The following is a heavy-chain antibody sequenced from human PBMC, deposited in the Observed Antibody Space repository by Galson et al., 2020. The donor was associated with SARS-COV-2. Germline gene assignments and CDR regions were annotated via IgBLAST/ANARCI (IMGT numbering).Heavy chain of an antibody. CDR3: ARGPETFRYFDGSTGRGDYFDY. V-gene: IGHV1-69*06. CDR2: IVPLFGTP. Sequence: ASVKVSCKTSGGPFATYAISWVRQAPGQGLEWMGRIVPLFGTPNYAQRFQGRVTITAEKSTTTAYMELSSLTSEDTAVYYCARGPETFRYFDGSTGRGDYFDYWGQGTLVTVSS. J-gene: IGHJ4*02. CDR1: GGPFATYA. D-gene: IGHD3-9*01.